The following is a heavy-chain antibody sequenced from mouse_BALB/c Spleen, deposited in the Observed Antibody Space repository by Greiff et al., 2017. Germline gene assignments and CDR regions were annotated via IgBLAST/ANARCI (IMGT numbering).Heavy chain of an antibody. Sequence: EVMLVESGGGLVQPGGSRKLSCAASGFTFSSFGMHWVRQAPEKGLEWVAYISSGSSTIYYADTVKGRFTISRDNPKNTLFLQITSLRSEDTAMYYCARRYYGMDYWGQGTSVTVSS. V-gene: IGHV5-17*02. CDR3: ARRYYGMDY. J-gene: IGHJ4*01. CDR2: ISSGSSTI. CDR1: GFTFSSFG.